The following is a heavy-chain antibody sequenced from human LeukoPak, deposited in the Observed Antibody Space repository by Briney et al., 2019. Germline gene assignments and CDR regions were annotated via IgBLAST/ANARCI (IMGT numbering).Heavy chain of an antibody. CDR2: IYYSGST. CDR1: GGSISSYY. J-gene: IGHJ5*02. CDR3: ARAYHSSWYLNWFDP. Sequence: SETLSLTCTVSGGSISSYYWSWIRQPPGKGLEWIGYIYYSGSTNYNPSLKSRATISVDTSKNQFSLKLSSVTAADTAVYYCARAYHSSWYLNWFDPWGQGTLVTVSS. D-gene: IGHD6-13*01. V-gene: IGHV4-59*01.